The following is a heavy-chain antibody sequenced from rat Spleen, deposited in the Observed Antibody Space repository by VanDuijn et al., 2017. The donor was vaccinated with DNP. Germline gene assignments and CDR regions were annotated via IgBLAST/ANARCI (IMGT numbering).Heavy chain of an antibody. CDR2: INQGSSTI. CDR3: SRATSTEDYFDF. J-gene: IGHJ2*01. V-gene: IGHV4-2*01. D-gene: IGHD1-10*01. Sequence: EVKLVESGGGLVQPGRSLKLSCATSGFNFNIYWMGWVRQAPGKGLEWIGEINQGSSTINYTPSFKDKFTISRDNAQNTLYLQMSKLGSEDTAIYYCSRATSTEDYFDFWGQGVMVTVSS. CDR1: GFNFNIYW.